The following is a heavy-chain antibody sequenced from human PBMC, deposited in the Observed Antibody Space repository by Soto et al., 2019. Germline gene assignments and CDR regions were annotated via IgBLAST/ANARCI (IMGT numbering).Heavy chain of an antibody. CDR1: GGSISSSTSY. J-gene: IGHJ6*03. Sequence: SETLSLTCTVSGGSISSSTSYWGWIRQPPGKGLEWIGSINYSGSTYYSPSLKSRVTISADTSKNQFSLKLSSVTATDTAVYYCARPVNYYYYMDVWGKGTMVTVS. CDR3: ARPVNYYYYMDV. V-gene: IGHV4-39*01. CDR2: INYSGST.